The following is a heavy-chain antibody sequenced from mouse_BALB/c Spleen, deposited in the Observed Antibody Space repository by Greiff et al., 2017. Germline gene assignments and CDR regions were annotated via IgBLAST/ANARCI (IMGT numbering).Heavy chain of an antibody. CDR1: GFSLTGYG. V-gene: IGHV2-6-7*01. Sequence: QVQLQESGPGLVAPSQSLSITCTVSGFSLTGYGVNWVRQPPGKGLEWLGMIWGDGSTDYNSALKSRLSISKDNSKSQVFLKMNSLQTDDTARYYCARDQDYGSSYAYFDVWGAGTTVTVSS. CDR3: ARDQDYGSSYAYFDV. J-gene: IGHJ1*01. D-gene: IGHD1-1*01. CDR2: IWGDGST.